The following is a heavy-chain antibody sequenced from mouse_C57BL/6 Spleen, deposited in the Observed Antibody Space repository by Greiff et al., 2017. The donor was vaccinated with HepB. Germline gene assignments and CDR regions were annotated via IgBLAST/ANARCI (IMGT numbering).Heavy chain of an antibody. D-gene: IGHD3-3*01. CDR1: GYAFSSYW. CDR3: ARRGPRYAMDY. J-gene: IGHJ4*01. V-gene: IGHV1-80*01. CDR2: IYPGDGDT. Sequence: VQLQQSGAELVKPGASVKISCKASGYAFSSYWMNWVKQRPGKGLEWIGQIYPGDGDTNYNGKFKGKATLTADKSSSTAYMQLSSLTSEDSAVYFCARRGPRYAMDYWGQGTSVTVSS.